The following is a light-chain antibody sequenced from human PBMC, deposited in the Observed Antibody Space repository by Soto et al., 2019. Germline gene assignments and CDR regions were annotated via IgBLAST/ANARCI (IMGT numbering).Light chain of an antibody. Sequence: DIQMTQSPPSLSASVGDRVTITCRASQSISSYLNWYQQKPGKAPKLLTYAASSLQSGVPSRFSGGGSGTDFTLTISSLQPEDFATYYCQRSYSIPYTFGQGTRLEIK. J-gene: IGKJ2*01. CDR3: QRSYSIPYT. CDR2: AAS. CDR1: QSISSY. V-gene: IGKV1-39*01.